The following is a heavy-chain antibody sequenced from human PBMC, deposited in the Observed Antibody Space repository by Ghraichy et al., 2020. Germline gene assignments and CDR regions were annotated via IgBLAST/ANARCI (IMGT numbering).Heavy chain of an antibody. CDR3: ARDRRHMGFDY. D-gene: IGHD2-21*01. CDR2: IYSGGST. V-gene: IGHV3-53*01. Sequence: GGSLRLSCAASGFTVSSNYMSWVRQSPGKGLEWVSVIYSGGSTYYADSVKGRFTISRDNSKNTLYLQMNSLRAEDTAVYYCARDRRHMGFDYWGQGTLVTVSS. CDR1: GFTVSSNY. J-gene: IGHJ4*02.